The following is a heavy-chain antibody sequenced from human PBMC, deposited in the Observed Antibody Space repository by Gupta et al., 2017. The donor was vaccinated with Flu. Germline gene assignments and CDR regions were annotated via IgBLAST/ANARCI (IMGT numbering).Heavy chain of an antibody. CDR1: GFTFSNAW. CDR3: FVVADYYYYYGMDV. Sequence: EVQLVESGGGLVKPGGSLRLSCAASGFTFSNAWLSWVCQAPGKGLEWVGRIKSKTDGGTTDYAAPVKGRFTISRDDSKNTLYLQMNSLKTEDTAVYYCFVVADYYYYYGMDVWGQGTTVTVSS. J-gene: IGHJ6*02. V-gene: IGHV3-15*01. CDR2: IKSKTDGGTT. D-gene: IGHD2-15*01.